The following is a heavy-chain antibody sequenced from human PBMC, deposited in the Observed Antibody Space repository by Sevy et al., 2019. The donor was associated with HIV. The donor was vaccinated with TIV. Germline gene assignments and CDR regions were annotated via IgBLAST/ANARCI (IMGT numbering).Heavy chain of an antibody. J-gene: IGHJ6*03. CDR2: ISSSSSYT. V-gene: IGHV3-11*06. Sequence: GGSLRLSCAASGFTFSDYYMSWIRQAPGKGLEWVSYISSSSSYTNYADSVKGRFTISRDNAKNSLYLQMNSLRAEDTAVYYCARGGVCSSTSGVKGMNYYYYMDVWGKGTTVTVSS. CDR3: ARGGVCSSTSGVKGMNYYYYMDV. CDR1: GFTFSDYY. D-gene: IGHD2-2*01.